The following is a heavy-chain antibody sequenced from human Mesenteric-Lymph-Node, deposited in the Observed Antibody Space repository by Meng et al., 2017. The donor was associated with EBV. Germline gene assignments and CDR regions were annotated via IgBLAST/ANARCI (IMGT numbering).Heavy chain of an antibody. CDR1: GFSLSTFGVG. J-gene: IGHJ4*02. D-gene: IGHD3-10*01. CDR3: AHRPPFGELLDY. Sequence: QITLKDSRPTPVKPPQTLTLTCPFSGFSLSTFGVGVGWIRQPPGKALEWLAVIYWDDDERYSPSLKSRLTITKDTSKNQVVLKMTDMDPVDTATYYCAHRPPFGELLDYWGQGTLVTVSS. CDR2: IYWDDDE. V-gene: IGHV2-5*02.